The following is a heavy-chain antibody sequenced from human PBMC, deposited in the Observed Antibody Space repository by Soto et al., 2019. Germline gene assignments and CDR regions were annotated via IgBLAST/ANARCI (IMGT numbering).Heavy chain of an antibody. CDR3: ARPNRQWLGLRSYYGMDV. Sequence: QVQLQQWGAGLLKPSETLSLTCAVYGGSFSGYYWSWIRQPPGKGLEWIGEINHSGSTNYNPPLKSRVHISVETSKNQFSLKLSSVTAADTAVYYSARPNRQWLGLRSYYGMDVWGQGTTVTVSS. D-gene: IGHD6-19*01. CDR2: INHSGST. V-gene: IGHV4-34*01. J-gene: IGHJ6*02. CDR1: GGSFSGYY.